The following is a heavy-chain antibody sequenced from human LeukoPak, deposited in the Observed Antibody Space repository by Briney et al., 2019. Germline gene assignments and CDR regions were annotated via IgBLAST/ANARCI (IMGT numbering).Heavy chain of an antibody. CDR3: AKDQTWATYYDFWSGYFFPGNYYYYGMDV. CDR1: GFRFSNSW. V-gene: IGHV3-74*01. J-gene: IGHJ6*02. CDR2: MKTDGTRI. Sequence: GGSLRLSCAASGFRFSNSWMYWVRQGPGKGPVWVSRMKTDGTRIEYADSVKGRFTISRDNSKNTLYLQMNSLRAEDTAVYYCAKDQTWATYYDFWSGYFFPGNYYYYGMDVWGQGTTVTVSS. D-gene: IGHD3-3*01.